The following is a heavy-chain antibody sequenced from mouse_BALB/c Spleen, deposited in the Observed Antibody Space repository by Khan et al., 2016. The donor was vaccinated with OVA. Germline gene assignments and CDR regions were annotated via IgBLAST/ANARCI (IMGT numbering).Heavy chain of an antibody. V-gene: IGHV5-9-3*01. CDR2: INSDGTYT. Sequence: EVELVESGGGLVKPGGSLKLSCAASGFTFSSYAMSWVRQTPEKRLEWVATINSDGTYTYYPDSVKGRFTISRDNAKNTMYLQMSSLRSEDTAMYYCARHNCCPFAYWGQGTLVTVSA. CDR1: GFTFSSYA. J-gene: IGHJ3*01. D-gene: IGHD4-1*01. CDR3: ARHNCCPFAY.